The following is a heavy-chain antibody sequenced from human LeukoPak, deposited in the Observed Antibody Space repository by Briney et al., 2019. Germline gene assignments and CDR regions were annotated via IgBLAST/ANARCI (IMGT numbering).Heavy chain of an antibody. D-gene: IGHD4-17*01. J-gene: IGHJ3*02. V-gene: IGHV4-59*11. Sequence: PSETLSLTCAVSADSFSSHYWTWIRQPPGKGLEWIGYISYIGSTNYNPSLKSRVTISIDTSRNQFSLKLSSVTAADTAVYYCARDLDAVTKGFDMWGQGTMVSVSS. CDR2: ISYIGST. CDR1: ADSFSSHY. CDR3: ARDLDAVTKGFDM.